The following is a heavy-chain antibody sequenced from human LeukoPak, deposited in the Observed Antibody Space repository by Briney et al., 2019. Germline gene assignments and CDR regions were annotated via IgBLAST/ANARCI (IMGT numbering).Heavy chain of an antibody. V-gene: IGHV5-51*01. CDR2: IYPGDSDT. J-gene: IGHJ4*02. CDR3: TLIAAADYFDY. Sequence: GESLKISFKGSGYSFTSYWIGWVRQMPGKGLEWMGIIYPGDSDTRYSPSFQGQVTISADKSISTAYLQWTSLKASDTAMYYCTLIAAADYFDYWGQGTLVTVSS. CDR1: GYSFTSYW. D-gene: IGHD6-13*01.